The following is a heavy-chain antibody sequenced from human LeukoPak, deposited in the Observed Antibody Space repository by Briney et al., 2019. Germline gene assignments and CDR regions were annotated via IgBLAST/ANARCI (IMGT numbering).Heavy chain of an antibody. D-gene: IGHD5-24*01. CDR2: ISSSSTTI. Sequence: GGSLRLSCAASGFTFSSYSMNWVRQAPGKGLEWVSYISSSSTTIYYADSVKGRFTISRDNAKNSLYLQMNSLRAGDTAVYYCARTIEMATISYFDYWGQGTLVTVSS. V-gene: IGHV3-48*04. CDR1: GFTFSSYS. J-gene: IGHJ4*02. CDR3: ARTIEMATISYFDY.